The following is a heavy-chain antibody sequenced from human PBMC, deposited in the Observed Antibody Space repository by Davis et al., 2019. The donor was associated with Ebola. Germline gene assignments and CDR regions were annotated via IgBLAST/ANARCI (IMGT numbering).Heavy chain of an antibody. V-gene: IGHV3-13*01. CDR3: ARGLYYYDSSGKGTHWFDP. D-gene: IGHD3-22*01. CDR1: GFTFSSYD. CDR2: IGTAGDT. Sequence: GESLKIPCAASGFTFSSYDMHWVRQVAGEGLEWVSSIGTAGDTYYPGSVKGRFTLSRENAKNSLYLHMNSLRDGDTAVYYCARGLYYYDSSGKGTHWFDPWGQGTLVTVSS. J-gene: IGHJ5*02.